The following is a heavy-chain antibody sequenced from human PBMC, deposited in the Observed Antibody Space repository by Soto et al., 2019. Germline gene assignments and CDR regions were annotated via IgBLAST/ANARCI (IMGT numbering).Heavy chain of an antibody. J-gene: IGHJ4*02. D-gene: IGHD4-17*01. Sequence: QLQLQESGPGLVKPSETLSLTCTVSGGSISSSSDSWGWIRQPPGKGLEWIGSIDYTGNTFYNPSPKSRVTISADTSKNNFSLKLSSVTAADTAVFYCARHAATVTTRDTVFDYWGQGTLVAVSS. CDR3: ARHAATVTTRDTVFDY. CDR2: IDYTGNT. CDR1: GGSISSSSDS. V-gene: IGHV4-39*01.